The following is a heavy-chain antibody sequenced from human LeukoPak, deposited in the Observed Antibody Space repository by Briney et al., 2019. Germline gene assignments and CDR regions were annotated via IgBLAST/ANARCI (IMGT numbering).Heavy chain of an antibody. D-gene: IGHD1-26*01. CDR1: GFTFSSYS. CDR2: ISSSSSYI. J-gene: IGHJ4*02. V-gene: IGHV3-21*01. Sequence: PGGSLRLSCAASGFTFSSYSMNWVRQAPGKGLEWVSSISSSSSYIYYADSVKGRFTISRDKAKNSLYLQMNSLRAEDTAVYYCAREDPISGSYKDYWGQGTLVTVSS. CDR3: AREDPISGSYKDY.